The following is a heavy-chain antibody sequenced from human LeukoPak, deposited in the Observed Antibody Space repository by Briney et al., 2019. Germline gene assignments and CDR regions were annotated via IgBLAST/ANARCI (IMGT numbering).Heavy chain of an antibody. CDR3: AREGHGDLYFDY. CDR2: ISSSSNYI. V-gene: IGHV3-21*01. CDR1: GFTSSTYS. J-gene: IGHJ4*02. Sequence: GGSLRLSCAASGFTSSTYSMNWVRQAPGKGLEWVSSISSSSNYINYADSVKGRFTISRDYAKNSLYLQMNSLRAEDTAVYYCAREGHGDLYFDYWGQGTLVTVSS. D-gene: IGHD4-17*01.